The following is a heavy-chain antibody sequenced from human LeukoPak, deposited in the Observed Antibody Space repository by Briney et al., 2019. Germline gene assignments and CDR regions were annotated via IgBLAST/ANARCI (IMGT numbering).Heavy chain of an antibody. CDR1: GGSISSYY. Sequence: PSETLSLTCTVSGGSISSYYWSWIRQPPGKGLEWIGYIYYSGSTNYNPSLKSRVTISVDTSKNQFSLKLSSVTAADTAVYYCARSPITIFGRNYYGMDVWGQGTTVTVSS. J-gene: IGHJ6*02. D-gene: IGHD3-3*01. CDR2: IYYSGST. CDR3: ARSPITIFGRNYYGMDV. V-gene: IGHV4-59*01.